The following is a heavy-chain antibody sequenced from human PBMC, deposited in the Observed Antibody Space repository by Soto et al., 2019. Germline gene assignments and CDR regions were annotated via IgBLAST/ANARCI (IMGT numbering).Heavy chain of an antibody. V-gene: IGHV3-21*01. D-gene: IGHD3-3*01. CDR3: AREYFGKLRFLEWLMDF. CDR1: GFTFSSDS. CDR2: ISSSSSYI. J-gene: IGHJ6*02. Sequence: GASLKISCAASGFTFSSDSMNWVRQAPGKGLEWVSSISSSSSYIYYAGSVKGRFTISRDNAKNSLYLQMNSLRAEDTAVYYCAREYFGKLRFLEWLMDFWGQGTTVTGSS.